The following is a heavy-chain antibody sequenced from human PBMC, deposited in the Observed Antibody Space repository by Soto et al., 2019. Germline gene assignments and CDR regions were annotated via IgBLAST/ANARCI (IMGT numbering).Heavy chain of an antibody. V-gene: IGHV4-39*01. CDR2: IYYSGST. CDR3: ARHLSYIVVVPLRGWFDP. CDR1: GGSISSSSYY. Sequence: QLQLQESGPGLVKPSETLSLTCTVSGGSISSSSYYWGWIRQPPGKGLEWIGSIYYSGSTYYNPSLKSRVTISVDTSKNQFSLKLSSVTAADTAVYYCARHLSYIVVVPLRGWFDPWGQGTLVTVSS. D-gene: IGHD2-2*01. J-gene: IGHJ5*02.